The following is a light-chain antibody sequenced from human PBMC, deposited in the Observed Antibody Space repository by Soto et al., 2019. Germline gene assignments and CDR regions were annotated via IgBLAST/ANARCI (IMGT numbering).Light chain of an antibody. CDR2: GAS. Sequence: EIVLTQSPGTLSLSPGERATLSCRASQTVSSSLAWYQQKPGQAPRLLIYGASTRATGIPARFSGSGSGTDFTLTISRLEPEDFAVYYCQQYGSSRTFGQGTKVDIK. J-gene: IGKJ1*01. CDR1: QTVSSS. CDR3: QQYGSSRT. V-gene: IGKV3-20*01.